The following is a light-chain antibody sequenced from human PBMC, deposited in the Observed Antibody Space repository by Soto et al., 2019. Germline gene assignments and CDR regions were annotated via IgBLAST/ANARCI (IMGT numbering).Light chain of an antibody. V-gene: IGKV3-15*01. CDR2: GAS. J-gene: IGKJ2*01. CDR1: QSIGTN. Sequence: ETVMTQSPATLPVSPGDRVTLSCSASQSIGTNLLWLQQSPGQPPRLLISGASDRVAGVTDRFSGSGSGTDFTLTNSGLQSEDCADDYCQQYAWWPRSFGQGTKLEI. CDR3: QQYAWWPRS.